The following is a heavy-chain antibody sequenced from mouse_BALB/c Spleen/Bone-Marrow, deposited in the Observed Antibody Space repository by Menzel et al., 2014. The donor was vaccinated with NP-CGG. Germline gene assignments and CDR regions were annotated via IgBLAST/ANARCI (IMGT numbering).Heavy chain of an antibody. CDR1: GFSLXGYG. V-gene: IGHV2-6-7*01. D-gene: IGHD2-4*01. Sequence: QVQLQQPGPGLVAPSQSLSITCTVSGFSLXGYGVNWVRQPPGKGLEWLGMIWGDGNTDYNSDLKSRLSISKDNSKSXVFLKMNSLQTDDTARYYCARVYYDYDWWYFDVWGAGTTVTVSS. CDR3: ARVYYDYDWWYFDV. CDR2: IWGDGNT. J-gene: IGHJ1*01.